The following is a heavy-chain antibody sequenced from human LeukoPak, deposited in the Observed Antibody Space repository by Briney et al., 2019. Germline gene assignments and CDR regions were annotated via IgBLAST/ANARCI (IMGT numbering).Heavy chain of an antibody. CDR2: IKSDGGTT. CDR1: GFTFSKAW. Sequence: PGGSLRLSCAASGFTFSKAWFSWVRRAPGKGLEWIGRIKSDGGTTDYAAPVKDRFTISRDDSKNTLSLQMNSLKAEDTAVYDCTTDLGDYGDYIRCWGQGTLVTVSS. V-gene: IGHV3-15*01. CDR3: TTDLGDYGDYIRC. J-gene: IGHJ4*02. D-gene: IGHD4-17*01.